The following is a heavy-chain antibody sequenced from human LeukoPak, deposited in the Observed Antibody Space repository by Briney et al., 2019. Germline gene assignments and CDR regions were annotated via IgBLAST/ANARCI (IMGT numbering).Heavy chain of an antibody. V-gene: IGHV1-46*01. D-gene: IGHD2-15*01. CDR1: GYIFTYYY. J-gene: IGHJ5*02. Sequence: ASVKVSCKASGYIFTYYYMHWVRQAPGQGLEWMGIINPSGGSTSYAQKFQGRVTMTRDMSTSTVYMELSSLRSEDTAVYYCARAGDIVAVVAAYNWFDPWGQGTLVTVSS. CDR2: INPSGGST. CDR3: ARAGDIVAVVAAYNWFDP.